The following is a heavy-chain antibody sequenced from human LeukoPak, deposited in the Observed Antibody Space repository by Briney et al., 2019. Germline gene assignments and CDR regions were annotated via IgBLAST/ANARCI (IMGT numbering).Heavy chain of an antibody. CDR3: ARDGRAVAGTGVY. V-gene: IGHV4-38-2*02. CDR2: IYHSGST. D-gene: IGHD6-19*01. CDR1: GYSISSGYY. J-gene: IGHJ4*02. Sequence: PSETQTLTCTVSGYSISSGYYWGWIRQPPGKGLEWIGSIYHSGSTYYNPSLKSRVTISVDTSKNQFSLKLSSVTAADTAVYYCARDGRAVAGTGVYWGQGTLVTVSS.